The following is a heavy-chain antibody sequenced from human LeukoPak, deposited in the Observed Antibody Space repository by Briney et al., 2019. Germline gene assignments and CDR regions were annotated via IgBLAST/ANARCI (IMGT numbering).Heavy chain of an antibody. CDR2: ISYDGSNK. CDR1: GFTFSSYA. V-gene: IGHV3-30-3*01. J-gene: IGHJ4*02. CDR3: ARDFLPVNHYGLLSDYYNPEY. Sequence: QPGGSLRLSCAASGFTFSSYAMHWVRQAPGKGLEWVAVISYDGSNKYYADSVKGRFTISRDNSKNTLYLQMNSLRAEDTAVYYCARDFLPVNHYGLLSDYYNPEYWGQGTLVTVSS. D-gene: IGHD3-9*01.